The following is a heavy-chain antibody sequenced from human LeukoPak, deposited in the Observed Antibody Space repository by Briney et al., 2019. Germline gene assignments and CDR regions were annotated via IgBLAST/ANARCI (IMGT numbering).Heavy chain of an antibody. Sequence: SETLSLTCAVYGGSFSGYYWSWIRQPPGKGLEWIGEINHSGSTNYNPSLRSRVTISVDTSKNQFSLKLSSVTAADTAAYYCARSLEGSGYDDAFDIWGQGTMVTVSS. CDR3: ARSLEGSGYDDAFDI. CDR1: GGSFSGYY. CDR2: INHSGST. V-gene: IGHV4-34*01. J-gene: IGHJ3*02. D-gene: IGHD3-22*01.